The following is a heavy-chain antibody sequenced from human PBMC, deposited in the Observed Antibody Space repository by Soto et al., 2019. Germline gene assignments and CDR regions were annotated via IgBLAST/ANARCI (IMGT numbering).Heavy chain of an antibody. J-gene: IGHJ4*02. Sequence: QVQLVESGGGVVQPGRSLRLSCAASGFTFSSYAMHWVRQAPGKGLEWVAVISYDGSNKYYADSVKGRFTISRDNSKNTLYLQMNSLRAEDTAVYYCARSILDCSGGSCYSYYFDYWGQGTLVTVSS. CDR2: ISYDGSNK. D-gene: IGHD2-15*01. CDR3: ARSILDCSGGSCYSYYFDY. V-gene: IGHV3-30-3*01. CDR1: GFTFSSYA.